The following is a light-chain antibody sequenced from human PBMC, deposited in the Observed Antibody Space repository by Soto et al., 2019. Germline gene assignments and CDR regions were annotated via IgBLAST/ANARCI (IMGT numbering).Light chain of an antibody. CDR1: QSLDSY. J-gene: IGKJ5*01. CDR3: QQRRSWPIT. CDR2: DTS. Sequence: EIVLTQSPATLSLSPGESATLSCRASQSLDSYLIWYQQKLGQAPRLLIYDTSKRAVGIPARFSGSGSGTDFTLTISSLEPEDFAVYHCQQRRSWPITFGQGTRLEIK. V-gene: IGKV3-11*01.